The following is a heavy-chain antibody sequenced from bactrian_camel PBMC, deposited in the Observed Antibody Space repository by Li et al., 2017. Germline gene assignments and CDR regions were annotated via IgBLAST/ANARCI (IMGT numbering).Heavy chain of an antibody. CDR2: INGDGST. CDR3: AASTVVGGRRLLSPDEYNY. D-gene: IGHD6*01. Sequence: HVQLVESGGGSVQAGGSLKLSYVVSPFTYSQYCLAWFRHGPHKEREGVAGINGDGSTSYADSVKGRFTISQDNTKNTVYLQMDNLKPEDSAMYYCAASTVVGGRRLLSPDEYNYWGQGTQVTVS. V-gene: IGHV3S26*01. J-gene: IGHJ4*01. CDR1: PFTYSQYC.